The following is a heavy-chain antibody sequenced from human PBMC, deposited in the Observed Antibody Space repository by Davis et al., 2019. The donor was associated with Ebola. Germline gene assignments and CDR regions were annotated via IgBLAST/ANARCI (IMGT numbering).Heavy chain of an antibody. CDR3: ARVRWTSGYYFDY. V-gene: IGHV3-23*01. CDR1: GGSFSGYY. Sequence: ETLSLTCAVYGGSFSGYYWSWIRQPPGKGLEWVSGISSSGGSIYYADSVKGRFTISRDNSKNTLYLQMNSLRAEDTAVYYCARVRWTSGYYFDYWGQGTLVTVSS. J-gene: IGHJ4*02. D-gene: IGHD3-22*01. CDR2: ISSSGGSI.